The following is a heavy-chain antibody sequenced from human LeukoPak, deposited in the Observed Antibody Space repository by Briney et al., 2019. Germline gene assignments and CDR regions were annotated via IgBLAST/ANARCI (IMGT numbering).Heavy chain of an antibody. J-gene: IGHJ4*02. Sequence: GGSLRLSCAAAGFTFSGHWMSWVRQAPGKGLEWVANINQGGSDKYYVDSVKGRFTISRDNANNLLYLQMNSLRGEDTAVYYCTRDRSRAEDDWGQGTLVTVSS. CDR2: INQGGSDK. CDR1: GFTFSGHW. D-gene: IGHD1-14*01. CDR3: TRDRSRAEDD. V-gene: IGHV3-7*01.